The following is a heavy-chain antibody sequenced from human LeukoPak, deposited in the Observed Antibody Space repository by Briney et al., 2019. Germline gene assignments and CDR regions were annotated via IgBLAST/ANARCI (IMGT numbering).Heavy chain of an antibody. CDR2: IYPGDSDT. J-gene: IGHJ4*02. Sequence: GESLKISCKGSGYSFTSYWIGWVRQMPGKGLEWMGIIYPGDSDTRYSPSFQGQVTISADKSISTAYLQWSSLKASDTAMYYCARQGYDSSGVLVYFDYWGQGTLVTVSS. CDR1: GYSFTSYW. V-gene: IGHV5-51*01. D-gene: IGHD3-22*01. CDR3: ARQGYDSSGVLVYFDY.